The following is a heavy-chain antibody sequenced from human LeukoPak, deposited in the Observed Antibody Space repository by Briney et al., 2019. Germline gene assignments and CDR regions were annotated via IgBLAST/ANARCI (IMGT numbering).Heavy chain of an antibody. CDR1: GGSFSGYY. CDR2: INHSGST. D-gene: IGHD4-17*01. V-gene: IGHV4-34*01. CDR3: ARGDGDDVAFDI. J-gene: IGHJ3*02. Sequence: PSETLSLTCAVYGGSFSGYYWSWIRQPPGKGLEWIGEINHSGSTNYNPSLKSRVTISVDTSKNQFSLRLSSVTAADTAVYYCARGDGDDVAFDIWGQGTIVTVSS.